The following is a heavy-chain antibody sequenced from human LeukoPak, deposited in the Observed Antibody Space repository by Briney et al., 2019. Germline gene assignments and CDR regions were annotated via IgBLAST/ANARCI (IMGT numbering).Heavy chain of an antibody. V-gene: IGHV3-23*01. CDR1: GFTISTYG. J-gene: IGHJ4*02. CDR2: ISGDTT. D-gene: IGHD3-10*01. CDR3: AKSVYHSGNY. Sequence: GGSLRLSCAASGFTISTYGMSWVRQAPGKGLEWVSSISGDTTYYADSVKGRFTISRDNSKNTVSLQMNSLRAEDTAVYYCAKSVYHSGNYWGQGTLVTVSS.